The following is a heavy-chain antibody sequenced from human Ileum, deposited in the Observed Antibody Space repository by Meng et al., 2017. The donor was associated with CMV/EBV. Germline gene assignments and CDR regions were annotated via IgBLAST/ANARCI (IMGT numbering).Heavy chain of an antibody. D-gene: IGHD3-3*01. J-gene: IGHJ4*02. CDR3: ARQFLEWFLKPDY. Sequence: GESLKIPCAASGFTFSDYYMTWIRQTPGKGLEWGSYISTSGSTIYYADSVRGRFTISRDNAKNSLYLQMNSLRADDTAVYYCARQFLEWFLKPDYWGQGTLVTVSS. CDR2: ISTSGSTI. V-gene: IGHV3-11*01. CDR1: GFTFSDYY.